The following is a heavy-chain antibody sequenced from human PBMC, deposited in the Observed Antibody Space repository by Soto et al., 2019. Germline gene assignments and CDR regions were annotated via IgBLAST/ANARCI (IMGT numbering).Heavy chain of an antibody. V-gene: IGHV3-23*01. CDR1: GFTFSSHA. CDR3: AKGYDSSGYYYVLY. CDR2: ISGSGGST. Sequence: GGSLRLSCAASGFTFSSHAMSWVRQAPGKGLEWVSAISGSGGSTYYADSVKGRFTISRDNSKNTLYLQMNSLRAEDTAVYYCAKGYDSSGYYYVLYWGQGTLVTVSS. D-gene: IGHD3-22*01. J-gene: IGHJ4*02.